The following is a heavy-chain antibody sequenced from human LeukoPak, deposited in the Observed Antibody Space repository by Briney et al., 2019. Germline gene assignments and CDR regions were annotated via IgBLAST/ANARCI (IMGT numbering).Heavy chain of an antibody. J-gene: IGHJ6*01. V-gene: IGHV1-8*01. CDR1: RYTFTSYA. CDR3: ASLRLYQLIYGMDV. CDR2: MNPNSGNT. D-gene: IGHD2-2*01. Sequence: ASVNVSCKLSRYTFTSYAIKCVPHATAQGRECRGWMNPNSGNTGYAQKFQRRVTMTTNTSISTAYMELSSLRSEDTAVYYCASLRLYQLIYGMDVWGQGTTVAVSS.